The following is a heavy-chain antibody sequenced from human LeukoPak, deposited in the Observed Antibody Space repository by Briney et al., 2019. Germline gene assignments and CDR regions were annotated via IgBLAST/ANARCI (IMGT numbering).Heavy chain of an antibody. CDR3: ARLDSSGWYFDY. J-gene: IGHJ4*02. Sequence: SETLSLTCTVSGGSISRYYWSWIRQPPGKGLEWIGYIYTSGSTNYNPSLKSRVTISVDTSKNQVSLNLSSVTAADTAVYYCARLDSSGWYFDYWGQGTLVTVSS. CDR2: IYTSGST. V-gene: IGHV4-4*09. CDR1: GGSISRYY. D-gene: IGHD6-19*01.